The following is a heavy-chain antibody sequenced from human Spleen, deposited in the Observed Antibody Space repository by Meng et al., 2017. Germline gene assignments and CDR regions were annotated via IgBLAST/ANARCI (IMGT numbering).Heavy chain of an antibody. CDR2: INPNSGGT. Sequence: ASVKVSCKASGYTFTGYYMHWVRQAPGQGLEWMGRINPNSGGTNYAQKFQGRVTMTRDTSISTAYMELSRLRSDDTAVYYCARVGIEKSSSWYSVVEFSYFQHWGQGTLVTVSS. J-gene: IGHJ1*01. CDR3: ARVGIEKSSSWYSVVEFSYFQH. D-gene: IGHD6-13*01. CDR1: GYTFTGYY. V-gene: IGHV1-2*06.